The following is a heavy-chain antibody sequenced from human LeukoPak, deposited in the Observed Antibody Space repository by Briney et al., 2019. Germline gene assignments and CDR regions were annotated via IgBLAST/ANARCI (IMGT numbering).Heavy chain of an antibody. D-gene: IGHD6-13*01. J-gene: IGHJ6*03. CDR1: GFTFDDYA. CDR2: ISWDGGST. Sequence: GGSLRLSCAASGFTFDDYAMHWVRQAPGKGLEWVSLISWDGGSTYYADSVKGRFTISRDNSKNSLYLQMNSLRAEDTALYYCAKDNDSSSWYSRYYYMDVWGKGTTVTVSS. V-gene: IGHV3-43D*03. CDR3: AKDNDSSSWYSRYYYMDV.